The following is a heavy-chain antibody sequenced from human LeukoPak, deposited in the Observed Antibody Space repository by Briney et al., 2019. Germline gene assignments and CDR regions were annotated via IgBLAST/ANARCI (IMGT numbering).Heavy chain of an antibody. CDR2: INHSGST. CDR1: GGSFSGSY. V-gene: IGHV4-34*01. D-gene: IGHD5-24*01. Sequence: SETLSLTCAVYGGSFSGSYWSWIRQPPGKRLEWIGEINHSGSTNYDSSLESRVTISVDTSKNQFSLKLSSVTAADTAVYYCARDRGDGYNRDSAFDIWGQGTMVTVSS. J-gene: IGHJ3*02. CDR3: ARDRGDGYNRDSAFDI.